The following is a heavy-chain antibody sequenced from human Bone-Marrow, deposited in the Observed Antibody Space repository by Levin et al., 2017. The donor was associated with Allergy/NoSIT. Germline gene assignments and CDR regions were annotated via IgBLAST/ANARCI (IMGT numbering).Heavy chain of an antibody. CDR3: ARWYQLLSVLPKYNWFDP. CDR1: GGSISSSSYY. CDR2: IYYSGST. J-gene: IGHJ5*02. D-gene: IGHD2-2*01. V-gene: IGHV4-39*01. Sequence: SETLSLTCTVSGGSISSSSYYWGWIRQPPGKGLEWIGSIYYSGSTYYNPSLKSRVTISVDTSKNQFSLKLSSVTAADTAVYYCARWYQLLSVLPKYNWFDPWGQGTLVTVSS.